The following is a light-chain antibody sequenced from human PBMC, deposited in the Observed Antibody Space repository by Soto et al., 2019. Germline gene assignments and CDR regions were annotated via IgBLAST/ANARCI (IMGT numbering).Light chain of an antibody. J-gene: IGLJ1*01. CDR1: SSDVGAYDY. CDR3: SSFAGSNNFPYV. CDR2: EIN. V-gene: IGLV2-8*01. Sequence: QSVLTRPPSASGSPGQSVTISCTGTSSDVGAYDYVSWYQQHPGKAPKLMIYEINKRPSGVPDRFSGSKPGNTASLTVSGLQAEDEADYYCSSFAGSNNFPYVLGTGTKVTVL.